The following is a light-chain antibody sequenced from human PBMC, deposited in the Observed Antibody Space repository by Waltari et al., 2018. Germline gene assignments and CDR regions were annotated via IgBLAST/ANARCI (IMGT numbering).Light chain of an antibody. CDR3: CSYAGAYTFV. J-gene: IGLJ3*02. CDR1: NSDVGNYNL. CDR2: EVI. V-gene: IGLV2-23*02. Sequence: QSALTPPASVSGTPGQSITISCTGTNSDVGNYNLVSWYQHHPGEAPKLMICEVIKRPSGVSNRFSGSKYGTTASLTISGLQTDDEATYYCCSYAGAYTFVFGGGTKLTVL.